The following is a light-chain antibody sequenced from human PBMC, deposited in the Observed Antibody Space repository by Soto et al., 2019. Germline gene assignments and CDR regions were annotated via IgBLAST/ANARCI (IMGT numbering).Light chain of an antibody. J-gene: IGKJ3*01. V-gene: IGKV3-20*01. CDR1: QSVSSSY. CDR2: GAS. Sequence: EIVLTQSPGTLSLSPGERATLSCRASQSVSSSYLAWYQQKPGQAPRLLIHGASSRATGIPDRFSGSGSGTDFTLTISRLEPEDFAVYYCQQYGSSISTFGPGTKVDIK. CDR3: QQYGSSIST.